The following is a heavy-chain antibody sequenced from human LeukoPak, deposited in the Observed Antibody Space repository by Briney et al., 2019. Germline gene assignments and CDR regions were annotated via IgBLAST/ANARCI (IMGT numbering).Heavy chain of an antibody. CDR1: GYSISSGYY. CDR3: ARDPTQYGGYYFDY. J-gene: IGHJ4*02. V-gene: IGHV4-38-2*02. CDR2: IYHSGST. Sequence: SETLSLTCTVSGYSISSGYYWGWIRQPPGKGLEWVGSIYHSGSTYYNPSLKSRVTISVDTSKNQFSLKLSSVTAADTAVYYCARDPTQYGGYYFDYWGQGTLVTVSS. D-gene: IGHD5-12*01.